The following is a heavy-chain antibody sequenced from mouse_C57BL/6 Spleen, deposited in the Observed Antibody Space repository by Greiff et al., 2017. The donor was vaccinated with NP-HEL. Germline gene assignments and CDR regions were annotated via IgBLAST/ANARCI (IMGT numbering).Heavy chain of an antibody. Sequence: VQLQQSGPELVKPGASVKISCKASGYTFTDYYMNWVKQSHGKSLEWIGDINPNNGGTSYNQKFKGKATLTVDKSSSTAYMELRSLTSEDSAVYYCASPSIPYWYFDVWGTGTTVTVSS. CDR3: ASPSIPYWYFDV. D-gene: IGHD2-10*02. V-gene: IGHV1-26*01. J-gene: IGHJ1*03. CDR1: GYTFTDYY. CDR2: INPNNGGT.